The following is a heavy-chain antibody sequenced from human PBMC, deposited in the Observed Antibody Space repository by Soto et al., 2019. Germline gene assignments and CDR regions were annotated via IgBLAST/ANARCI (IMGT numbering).Heavy chain of an antibody. CDR1: VGTFSSYA. Sequence: ASVTASCKACVGTFSSYAISWLRQAPGQGLEWMGGIIPIFGTANYAQKFQGRVTITEDESTSTAYMELSSLRSEDTAVYYCASAVEDGYSDYWGRGSLVSVSS. CDR2: IIPIFGTA. V-gene: IGHV1-69*13. D-gene: IGHD1-1*01. CDR3: ASAVEDGYSDY. J-gene: IGHJ4*02.